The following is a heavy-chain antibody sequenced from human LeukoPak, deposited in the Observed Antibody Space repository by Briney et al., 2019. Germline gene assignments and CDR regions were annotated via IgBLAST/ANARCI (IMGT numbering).Heavy chain of an antibody. CDR1: GYTFSSYA. CDR2: MNPNSGNT. V-gene: IGHV1-8*03. CDR3: ARDPLDYGDYSGAFDI. Sequence: ASVKVSCKASGYTFSSYAISWVRQATGQGLEWMGWMNPNSGNTGYAQKFQGRVTITRNTSISTAYMELSSLRSEDTAVYYCARDPLDYGDYSGAFDIWGQGTMVTVSS. J-gene: IGHJ3*02. D-gene: IGHD4-17*01.